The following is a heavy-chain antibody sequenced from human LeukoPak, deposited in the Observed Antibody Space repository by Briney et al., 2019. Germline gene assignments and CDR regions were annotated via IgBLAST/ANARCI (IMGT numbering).Heavy chain of an antibody. CDR2: INPNSGGT. CDR3: ARVYIAAAGTTGGFDY. Sequence: ASVTVSCKASGYTFTGYYMHWVRQAPGQGLEWMGWINPNSGGTNYAQTFQGRVTMTRDTSISTAYMELSRLRSDDTAVYYCARVYIAAAGTTGGFDYWGQGTLVTVSS. V-gene: IGHV1-2*02. D-gene: IGHD6-13*01. CDR1: GYTFTGYY. J-gene: IGHJ4*02.